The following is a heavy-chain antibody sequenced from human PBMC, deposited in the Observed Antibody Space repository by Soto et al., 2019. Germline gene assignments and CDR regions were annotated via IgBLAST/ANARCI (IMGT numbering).Heavy chain of an antibody. J-gene: IGHJ4*02. CDR2: IVVGSGNT. Sequence: SVKVSCKASGFTFTSSAVQWVRQARGQRLEWIGWIVVGSGNTNYAQKFQERVTITRDMSTSTAYMELSSLRSEDTAVYYCAAPNTSSTVSPCYFDYWGQGTLVTVSS. D-gene: IGHD4-17*01. CDR3: AAPNTSSTVSPCYFDY. CDR1: GFTFTSSA. V-gene: IGHV1-58*01.